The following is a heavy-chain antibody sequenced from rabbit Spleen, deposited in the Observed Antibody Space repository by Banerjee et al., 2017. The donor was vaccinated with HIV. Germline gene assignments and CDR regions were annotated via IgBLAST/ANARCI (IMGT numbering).Heavy chain of an antibody. J-gene: IGHJ4*01. Sequence: LVEYGGDLVQPGASLTLTCTASGFDFSAYTFMCWVRQAPGKGLEWIACIDTGSRDFTYYASWAKGRFTISKTSSTTVTLQVTSLTVADTATYFCARVSETSGWGEDLWGPGTLVTVS. D-gene: IGHD4-1*01. CDR2: IDTGSRDFT. V-gene: IGHV1S40*01. CDR1: GFDFSAYTF. CDR3: ARVSETSGWGEDL.